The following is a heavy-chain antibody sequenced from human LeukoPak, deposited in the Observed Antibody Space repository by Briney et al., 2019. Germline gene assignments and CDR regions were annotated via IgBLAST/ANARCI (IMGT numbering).Heavy chain of an antibody. D-gene: IGHD2-15*01. Sequence: ETLSLTCAVYGGSFSGYYWSWVRQAPGKGLEWVSSISSSSSYIYYADSVKGRFTISRDNAKNSLYLQMNSLRAEDTAVYYCARDRFLGYCSGGSSNLRDYYYYGMDVWGKGTTVTVSS. V-gene: IGHV3-21*01. CDR1: GGSFSGYY. J-gene: IGHJ6*04. CDR2: ISSSSSYI. CDR3: ARDRFLGYCSGGSSNLRDYYYYGMDV.